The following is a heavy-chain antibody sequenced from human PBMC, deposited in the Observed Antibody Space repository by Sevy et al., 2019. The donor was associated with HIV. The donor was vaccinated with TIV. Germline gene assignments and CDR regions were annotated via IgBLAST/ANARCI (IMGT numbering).Heavy chain of an antibody. CDR1: GFTFSSYS. CDR3: ARNNCSVTNCYMGDVFDI. V-gene: IGHV3-21*01. D-gene: IGHD2-2*02. Sequence: GGSLRLSCAASGFTFSSYSINWVRQAPGKGLEWVSSISGISNYIYYADSMKGRFTVSRDNARNSLYLQMNSLRAEDTAVYYCARNNCSVTNCYMGDVFDIWGQGTMVTVSS. J-gene: IGHJ3*02. CDR2: ISGISNYI.